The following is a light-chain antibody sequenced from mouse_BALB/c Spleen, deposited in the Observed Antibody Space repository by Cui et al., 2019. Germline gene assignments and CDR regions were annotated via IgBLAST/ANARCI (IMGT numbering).Light chain of an antibody. Sequence: DIQMTQSPASLSASVGETVTITCRASRNIYNYLAWYQQKQGKSPQLLVYNAKTLADGVPSRFSGSGSGTQYSLKINSLQPEDFGSYYCQHFWSTPFTFGSGTKLEIK. CDR3: QHFWSTPFT. CDR2: NAK. CDR1: RNIYNY. V-gene: IGKV12-41*01. J-gene: IGKJ4*01.